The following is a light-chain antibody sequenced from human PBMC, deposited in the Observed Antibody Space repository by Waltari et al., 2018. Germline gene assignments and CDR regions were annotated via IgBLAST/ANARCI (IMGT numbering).Light chain of an antibody. CDR3: QNYNSVPLT. CDR2: AAS. V-gene: IGKV1-27*01. J-gene: IGKJ4*01. CDR1: QVISIY. Sequence: DIQMTQSPSSLSAAVGDRVTITCRASQVISIYLASYQQKPGKVPKLLIYAASTLQSGVPSRFSGSGSGTDCTLTISSLQPEDVATYYCQNYNSVPLTFGGGTKVEIK.